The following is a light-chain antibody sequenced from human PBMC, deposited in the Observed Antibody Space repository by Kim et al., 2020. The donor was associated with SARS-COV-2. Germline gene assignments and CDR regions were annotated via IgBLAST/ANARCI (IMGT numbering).Light chain of an antibody. CDR1: SLGSYY. V-gene: IGLV3-19*01. CDR2: GKT. Sequence: LGDEVRSACQRDSLGSYYASWYQQKPGQAPVLVIYGKTNRPSGIAARFSGSSSGNTASLTITGAQAEDEADYYCNSRDSSGNHLGVFGGGTQLTVL. J-gene: IGLJ2*01. CDR3: NSRDSSGNHLGV.